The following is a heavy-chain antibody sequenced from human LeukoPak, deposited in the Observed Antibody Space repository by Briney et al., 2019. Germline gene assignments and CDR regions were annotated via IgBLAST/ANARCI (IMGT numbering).Heavy chain of an antibody. J-gene: IGHJ4*02. CDR1: GFTFGDYA. V-gene: IGHV3-49*03. CDR2: IRSKAYGGTT. Sequence: QAGGSLRLSCTASGFTFGDYAMSWFRQAPGKGLEWVGFIRSKAYGGTTEYAASVKGRFTISRDDSKSIAYLQMNSLKTEDTAVYYCTRVRGYSYGHFFDYWGQGTLVTVSS. CDR3: TRVRGYSYGHFFDY. D-gene: IGHD5-18*01.